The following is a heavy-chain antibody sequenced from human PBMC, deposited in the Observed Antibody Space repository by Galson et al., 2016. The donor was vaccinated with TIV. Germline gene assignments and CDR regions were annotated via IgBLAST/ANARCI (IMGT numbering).Heavy chain of an antibody. CDR1: GLTFSNAW. CDR2: IKSETGGGTT. D-gene: IGHD2/OR15-2a*01. V-gene: IGHV3-15*01. Sequence: SLRLSCAVSGLTFSNAWMNWVRQAPGKGLEWVGRIKSETGGGTTDYAAPVKGRFTISRDDSKNTLFVQMYSLKTDDTAVYYCTTGGLYVAPNSWGQGALVTVSS. CDR3: TTGGLYVAPNS. J-gene: IGHJ4*02.